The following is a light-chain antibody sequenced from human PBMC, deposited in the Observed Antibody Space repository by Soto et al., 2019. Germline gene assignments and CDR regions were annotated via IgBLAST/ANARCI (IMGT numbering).Light chain of an antibody. CDR3: HSYDSSLSACV. J-gene: IGLJ1*01. CDR1: RSKIGAGYD. CDR2: GNS. Sequence: QSVLTQPPSGSGAPRQRVTISCTGSRSKIGAGYDVHWYQQLPGTAPKLLIYGNSNRPSGVPDPFSGSKSGTSAPLAITGLQAEYESDYSCHSYDSSLSACVSGPGTKVPVL. V-gene: IGLV1-40*01.